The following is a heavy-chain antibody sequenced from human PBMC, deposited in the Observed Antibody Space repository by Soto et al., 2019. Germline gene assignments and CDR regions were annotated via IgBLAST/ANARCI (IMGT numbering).Heavy chain of an antibody. CDR1: GFIFSTSD. V-gene: IGHV3-21*06. D-gene: IGHD3-22*01. CDR2: INYNGIYK. CDR3: ARKSNSDMSGYDYFDF. J-gene: IGHJ4*02. Sequence: LRLSCATSGFIFSTSDMTWVRQAPGKGLEYVSSINYNGIYKFYAEPAKGQFTISRDNAKNSLYLQMNSLTAEDTAVYYCARKSNSDMSGYDYFDFWGRGTLVTVS.